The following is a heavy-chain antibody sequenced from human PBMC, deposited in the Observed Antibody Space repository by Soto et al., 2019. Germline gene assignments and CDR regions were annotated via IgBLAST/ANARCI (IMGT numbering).Heavy chain of an antibody. CDR3: ARHGSSGWEYYYYGMDV. CDR2: IYPGDSDT. V-gene: IGHV5-51*01. J-gene: IGHJ6*02. Sequence: GESLKISCKGSGYSFTSYWIGWVRQMPGKGLEWMGIIYPGDSDTRYSPSFQGQVTISADKSISTAYLQWSSLKASDTAMYYCARHGSSGWEYYYYGMDVWGQGTTVTVSS. CDR1: GYSFTSYW. D-gene: IGHD6-19*01.